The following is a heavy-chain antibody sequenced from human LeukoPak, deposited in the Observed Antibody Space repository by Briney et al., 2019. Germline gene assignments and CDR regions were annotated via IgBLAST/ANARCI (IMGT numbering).Heavy chain of an antibody. CDR3: ARESVGATLAY. V-gene: IGHV1-69*13. CDR2: IIPIFGTA. Sequence: ASVKVSCKASGYTFTSYGISWVRQAPGQGLEWMGWIIPIFGTANYAQKFQGRVTITADESTSTAYMELSSLRSEDTAVYYCARESVGATLAYWGQGTLVTVSS. D-gene: IGHD1-26*01. J-gene: IGHJ4*02. CDR1: GYTFTSYG.